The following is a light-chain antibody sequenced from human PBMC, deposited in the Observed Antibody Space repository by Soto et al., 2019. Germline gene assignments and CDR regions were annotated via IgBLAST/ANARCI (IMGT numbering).Light chain of an antibody. Sequence: QSVLTQPASVSGSPGQSITISCTGTSSDVVGYNYVSWYQQHPGKAPKLMIYDVSNRPSGVSNRFSGSKSGNTASLTISGLQAEDEADYYCSSYTSSSTLLYVFGPGTKVTV. V-gene: IGLV2-14*01. CDR1: SSDVVGYNY. J-gene: IGLJ1*01. CDR2: DVS. CDR3: SSYTSSSTLLYV.